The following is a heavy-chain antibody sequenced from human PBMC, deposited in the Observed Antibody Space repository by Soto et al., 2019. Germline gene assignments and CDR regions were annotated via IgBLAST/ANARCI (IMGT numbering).Heavy chain of an antibody. CDR3: ARGGYCSSTSCYLDYYYYGMDV. J-gene: IGHJ6*02. CDR2: INSDGSST. D-gene: IGHD2-2*03. CDR1: GFTFSTYW. Sequence: GGSLRLSCAASGFTFSTYWMHWVRQAPGKGLVWVSRINSDGSSTGYADSVKGRFTISRDKAKNTLYLQMNSLRGEDTAVYYCARGGYCSSTSCYLDYYYYGMDVWGQGTTVTVSS. V-gene: IGHV3-74*01.